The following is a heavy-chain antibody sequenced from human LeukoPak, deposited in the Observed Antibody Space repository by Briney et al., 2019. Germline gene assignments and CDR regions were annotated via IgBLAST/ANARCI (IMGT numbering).Heavy chain of an antibody. Sequence: PSETLSLTCIVSGYSISSGYYWGWIRQPPGKGLEWIGNIHHSGSTYYNPLLKSRVTISVDTSKDQFSLKLSSVTAADTAVYYCARTEGFLPYDFDYWGQGTLVTVSS. V-gene: IGHV4-38-2*02. CDR2: IHHSGST. D-gene: IGHD3-3*01. CDR1: GYSISSGYY. J-gene: IGHJ4*02. CDR3: ARTEGFLPYDFDY.